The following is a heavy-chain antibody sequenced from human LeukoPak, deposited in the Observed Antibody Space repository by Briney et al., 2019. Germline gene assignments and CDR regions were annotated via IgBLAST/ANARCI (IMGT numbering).Heavy chain of an antibody. J-gene: IGHJ4*02. CDR2: ISYSGST. D-gene: IGHD3-3*01. V-gene: IGHV4-39*07. CDR3: ARWGGPGITIFGVVSTFDY. Sequence: PSETLSLTCTVSGGSISSSSYYWGWIRQPPGKGLEWIGSISYSGSTYYNPSLKSRVTISVDTSKNQFSLKLSSVTAADTAVYYCARWGGPGITIFGVVSTFDYWGQGTLVTVSS. CDR1: GGSISSSSYY.